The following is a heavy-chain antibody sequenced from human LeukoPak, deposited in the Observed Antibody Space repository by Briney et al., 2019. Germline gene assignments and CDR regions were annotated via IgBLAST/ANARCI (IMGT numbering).Heavy chain of an antibody. CDR3: ARGTAAAGHSGKVYYYYMDV. J-gene: IGHJ6*03. V-gene: IGHV4-39*07. D-gene: IGHD6-13*01. CDR1: GGSISSSSYY. Sequence: SETLSLTCTVSGGSISSSSYYWGWIRQPPGKGLEWIGSIYYSGSTYYNPSLKSRVTISVDTSKNQFSLKLSSVTAADTAVYYCARGTAAAGHSGKVYYYYMDVWGKGTTVTVSS. CDR2: IYYSGST.